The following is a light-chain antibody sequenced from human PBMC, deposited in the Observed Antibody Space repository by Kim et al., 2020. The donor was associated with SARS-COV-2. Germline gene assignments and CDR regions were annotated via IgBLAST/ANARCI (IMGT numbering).Light chain of an antibody. CDR2: DNN. Sequence: GQQVTISCSGSSSNIGNNYVSWYQQLPGTAPKLLIYDNNKRPSGIPDRFSGSKSGTSATLGITGLQTGDEADYYCGTWDSSLSAVVFGGGTQLTVL. CDR3: GTWDSSLSAVV. J-gene: IGLJ2*01. V-gene: IGLV1-51*01. CDR1: SSNIGNNY.